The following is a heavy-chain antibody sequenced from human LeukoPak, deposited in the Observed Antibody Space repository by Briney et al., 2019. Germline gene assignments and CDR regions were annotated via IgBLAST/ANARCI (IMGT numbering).Heavy chain of an antibody. J-gene: IGHJ5*02. V-gene: IGHV4-59*01. CDR2: IYYSGST. CDR3: ARKVDYSNWNWFDP. CDR1: GGSISSYY. D-gene: IGHD4-11*01. Sequence: SETLSLTCTVSGGSISSYYWSWIRQPPGKGLEWIGYIYYSGSTNYNPSLKSRVTISVDTSKNQFSLKLSSVTAADTAVYYCARKVDYSNWNWFDPWGQGTLVTVSS.